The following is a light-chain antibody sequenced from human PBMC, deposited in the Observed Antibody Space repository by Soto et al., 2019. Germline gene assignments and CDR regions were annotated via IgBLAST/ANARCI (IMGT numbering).Light chain of an antibody. Sequence: DIQMTQSPSSLSASVGDRVTINCQASQDISNYLNWYQQKPGKAPKLLIYDASNLETGVPSRFSGSGSGTDFTFTISSLHPEDIATHYCQQYDNLPITFGQGTRLEIK. V-gene: IGKV1-33*01. CDR1: QDISNY. J-gene: IGKJ5*01. CDR2: DAS. CDR3: QQYDNLPIT.